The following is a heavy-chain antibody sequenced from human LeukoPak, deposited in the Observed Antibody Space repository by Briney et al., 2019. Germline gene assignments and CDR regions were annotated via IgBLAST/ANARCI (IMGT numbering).Heavy chain of an antibody. V-gene: IGHV3-48*01. Sequence: GGSLRLSCAASGFTFSSYSMNWVRQAPGKGLEWVSYISSSSKTIYYADSVKGRFTISRDNAKNSVYLQMNSLRAEDTAVYYCARSLIWSGYSDFWGQGTLVTVSS. CDR3: ARSLIWSGYSDF. CDR1: GFTFSSYS. D-gene: IGHD3-3*01. CDR2: ISSSSKTI. J-gene: IGHJ4*02.